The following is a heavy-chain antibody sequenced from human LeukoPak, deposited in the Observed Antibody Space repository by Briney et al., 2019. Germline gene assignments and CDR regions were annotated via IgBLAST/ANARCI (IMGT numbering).Heavy chain of an antibody. CDR3: ARIALPATDYLGS. CDR1: GFTFSSYG. D-gene: IGHD6-19*01. J-gene: IGHJ4*02. V-gene: IGHV3-33*01. CDR2: IWYDGSNK. Sequence: GRSLRLSCAASGFTFSSYGMHWVRQAPGKGLEWVAVIWYDGSNKYYADSVKGRFTISRDNSKNTLHLQMSSLRAEDTAVYYCARIALPATDYLGSWGQGTLVTVSS.